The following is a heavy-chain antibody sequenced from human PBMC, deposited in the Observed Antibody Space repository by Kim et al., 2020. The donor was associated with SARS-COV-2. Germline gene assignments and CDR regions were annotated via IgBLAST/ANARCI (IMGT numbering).Heavy chain of an antibody. J-gene: IGHJ3*02. CDR3: ARDFGYCSSTSCSSDAFDI. Sequence: GGSLRLSCAASGFTFSSYSMNWVRQAPGKGLEWVSYISSSSSTIYYADSVKGRFTISRDNAKNSLYLQMNSLRDEDTAVYYCARDFGYCSSTSCSSDAFDIWGQGTMVTVSS. CDR1: GFTFSSYS. D-gene: IGHD2-2*01. CDR2: ISSSSSTI. V-gene: IGHV3-48*02.